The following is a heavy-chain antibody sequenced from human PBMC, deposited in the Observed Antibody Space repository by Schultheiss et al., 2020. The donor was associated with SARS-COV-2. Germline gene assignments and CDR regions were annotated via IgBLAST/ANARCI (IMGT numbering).Heavy chain of an antibody. CDR3: ARANEVIIYQGGYYYGMDV. Sequence: GESLKISCAASGITLSRYTMNWVRQAPGKGLEWVSSISSSSSYIYYADSVKGRFTISRDNAKNSLYLQMNSLRAEDTAVYYCARANEVIIYQGGYYYGMDVWGQGTTVTVSS. CDR1: GITLSRYT. J-gene: IGHJ6*02. CDR2: ISSSSSYI. D-gene: IGHD3-3*01. V-gene: IGHV3-21*01.